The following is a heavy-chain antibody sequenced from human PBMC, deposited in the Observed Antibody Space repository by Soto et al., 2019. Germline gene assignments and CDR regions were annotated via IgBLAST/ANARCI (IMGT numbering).Heavy chain of an antibody. CDR1: GYTFKSYQ. V-gene: IGHV1-3*04. CDR2: INISNGNT. Sequence: ASGKRSCKASGYTFKSYQRYWVRQAPGQRLECMGWINISNGNTEYSQNFQGRVTMTRDTSASTAYMELSSLRSEDTAVYYCARDKFLNMVTPLDYCGQRTPDTVSS. J-gene: IGHJ4*02. CDR3: ARDKFLNMVTPLDY. D-gene: IGHD5-18*01.